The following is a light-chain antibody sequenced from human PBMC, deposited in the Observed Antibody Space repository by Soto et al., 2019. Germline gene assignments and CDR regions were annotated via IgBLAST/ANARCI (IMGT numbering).Light chain of an antibody. CDR2: EVN. Sequence: QSALTQPPSASGSPGQSVTISCTGTSTDVGGHNYVSWYQQHPGKAPKLMIYEVNKRPSGVPDRFSGSKSGNTASLTVSGLQAEDEADYYCCSNTDTTSVLFGGGTKLTVL. CDR1: STDVGGHNY. J-gene: IGLJ2*01. V-gene: IGLV2-8*01. CDR3: CSNTDTTSVL.